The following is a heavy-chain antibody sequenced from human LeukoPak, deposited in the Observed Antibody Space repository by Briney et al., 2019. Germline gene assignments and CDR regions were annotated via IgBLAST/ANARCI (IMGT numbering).Heavy chain of an antibody. CDR2: IKKDGSEK. CDR3: ARDQYSSSWYSGWFDP. V-gene: IGHV3-7*03. J-gene: IGHJ5*02. CDR1: GFTFSSHW. Sequence: PGGSLRLSCAASGFTFSSHWMSWVRQAPGKGLEWVANIKKDGSEKYYVDAVKGRFTISRDNAKTSLYLQMNSLRAEDTAVYYCARDQYSSSWYSGWFDPWGQGTLVTVSS. D-gene: IGHD6-13*01.